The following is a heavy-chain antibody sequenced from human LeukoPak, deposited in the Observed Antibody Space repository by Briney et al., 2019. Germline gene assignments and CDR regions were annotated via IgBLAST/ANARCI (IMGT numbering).Heavy chain of an antibody. D-gene: IGHD3-3*01. CDR2: VKQDGNEK. V-gene: IGHV3-7*01. Sequence: GGSLRLSCAASGFTFSSYWMSWVRQAPGKGLEWVANVKQDGNEKFYVDSVKGRFIISRDNAKNSLYLQMNSLKAEDTAVYYCARVDFWSGYSPWDYWGQGILVTVPS. CDR1: GFTFSSYW. J-gene: IGHJ4*02. CDR3: ARVDFWSGYSPWDY.